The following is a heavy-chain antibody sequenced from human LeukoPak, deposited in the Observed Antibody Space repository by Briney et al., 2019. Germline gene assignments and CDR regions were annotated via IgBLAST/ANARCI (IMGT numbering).Heavy chain of an antibody. CDR2: INPNSGGT. CDR3: ARDRVAAAGTLFDY. D-gene: IGHD6-13*01. Sequence: ASVKVSCKASGYTFTGYYMHWVRQAPGQGLEWRGWINPNSGGTNYAQKFQGRVTMTRDTSISTAYLELSRLRSDDTAVYYCARDRVAAAGTLFDYWGQGTLVTVSS. CDR1: GYTFTGYY. J-gene: IGHJ4*02. V-gene: IGHV1-2*02.